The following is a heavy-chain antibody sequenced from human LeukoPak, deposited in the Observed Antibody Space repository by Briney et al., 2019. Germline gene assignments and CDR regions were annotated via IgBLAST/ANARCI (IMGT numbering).Heavy chain of an antibody. CDR3: AREVRNWFDP. CDR2: IGGSGSPI. CDR1: GFTFSGYY. Sequence: GGSLRLSCAASGFTFSGYYMTWLRQAPGKGLEWVSYIGGSGSPIYYADSVKGRFTISRDNAKKSLYLQMNSLRAEDTAVYYCAREVRNWFDPWGQGTLVTVSS. V-gene: IGHV3-11*01. J-gene: IGHJ5*02.